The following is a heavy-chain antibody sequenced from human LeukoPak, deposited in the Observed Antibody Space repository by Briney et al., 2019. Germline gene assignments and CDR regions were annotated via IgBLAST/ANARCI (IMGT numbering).Heavy chain of an antibody. CDR2: ISGGGGST. J-gene: IGHJ4*02. D-gene: IGHD2-15*01. Sequence: PGGSLRLFCAASGFTFSNYAMSWDRQAPGKGLEWVSAISGGGGSTYFADSVRGRFTISRDNSENTVYLQMNSLTGEDTAVYYCAKSLVAVAPTHFDYWGQGTLVSVSS. V-gene: IGHV3-23*01. CDR3: AKSLVAVAPTHFDY. CDR1: GFTFSNYA.